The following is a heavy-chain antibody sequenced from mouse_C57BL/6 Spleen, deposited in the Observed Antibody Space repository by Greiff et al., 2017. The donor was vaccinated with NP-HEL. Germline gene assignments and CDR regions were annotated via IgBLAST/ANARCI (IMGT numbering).Heavy chain of an antibody. CDR2: IDPSDSYT. CDR1: GYTFTSYW. CDR3: ARREENGYYGG. J-gene: IGHJ2*01. V-gene: IGHV1-69*01. Sequence: QVQLQQPGAELVMPGASVKLSCKASGYTFTSYWMHWVKQRPGQGLEWIGEIDPSDSYTNYNQKFKGKSTLTVDKSSSTAYMQLSSLTSEDAAVYYCARREENGYYGGWGQGTTLTVSS. D-gene: IGHD2-3*01.